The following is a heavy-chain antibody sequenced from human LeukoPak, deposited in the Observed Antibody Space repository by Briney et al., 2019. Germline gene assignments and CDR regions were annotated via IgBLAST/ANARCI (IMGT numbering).Heavy chain of an antibody. CDR1: GFTFRLFG. J-gene: IGHJ4*02. D-gene: IGHD2-2*01. CDR2: IRFDGSNT. Sequence: GGSLRLSCVASGFTFRLFGMHWVRQAPGKGLEWVSFIRFDGSNTYHADSVKGRFTISRDNSKNTLYLQMNSLRAEDTAVYYCASVVGYWGQGTLVTVSS. V-gene: IGHV3-30*02. CDR3: ASVVGY.